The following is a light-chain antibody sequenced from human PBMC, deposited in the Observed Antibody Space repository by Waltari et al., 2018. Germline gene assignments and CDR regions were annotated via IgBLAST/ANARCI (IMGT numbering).Light chain of an antibody. J-gene: IGKJ1*01. CDR2: AAS. CDR1: QRISTW. V-gene: IGKV1-5*03. Sequence: DIQMTQSPSTLSASVGDRVTTTCRAGQRISTWLAWYQQKPGKAPQLLIYAASHLESGVPSRFSGSGSGTEFTLTISSLQPDDFATYYCQQYNDYLGTFGPGTKVEI. CDR3: QQYNDYLGT.